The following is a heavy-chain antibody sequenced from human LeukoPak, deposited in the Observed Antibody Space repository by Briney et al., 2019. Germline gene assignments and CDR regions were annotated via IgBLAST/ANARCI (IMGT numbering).Heavy chain of an antibody. D-gene: IGHD3-16*02. J-gene: IGHJ4*02. CDR1: GYTFTGYC. Sequence: ASVKVSCKASGYTFTGYCMHWVRQAPGQGLEWVGRINPNSGGTNYAQKFQGRVTMTRDTSISTAYMELSRLRSDDTAVYYCARDYPYVWGSYRYSDYWGQGTLVTVSS. CDR2: INPNSGGT. V-gene: IGHV1-2*06. CDR3: ARDYPYVWGSYRYSDY.